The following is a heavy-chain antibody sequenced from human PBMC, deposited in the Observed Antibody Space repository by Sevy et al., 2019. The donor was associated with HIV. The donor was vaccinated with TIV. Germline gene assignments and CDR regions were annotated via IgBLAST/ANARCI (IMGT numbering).Heavy chain of an antibody. CDR2: IFSGGST. J-gene: IGHJ6*02. D-gene: IGHD3-3*01. Sequence: GGSLRLSCAVSGFTVSSNYMTWVRQAPGKGLEWVSVIFSGGSTYYADSVKGRFTISRDNSRNTLSLQMNSLRAEDTAVYYCARRMILEGTWCGMDVRGQGTTVTVSS. V-gene: IGHV3-53*01. CDR3: ARRMILEGTWCGMDV. CDR1: GFTVSSNY.